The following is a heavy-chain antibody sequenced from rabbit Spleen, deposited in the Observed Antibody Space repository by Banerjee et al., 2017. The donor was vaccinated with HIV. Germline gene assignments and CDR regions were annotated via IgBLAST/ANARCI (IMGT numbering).Heavy chain of an antibody. CDR3: ARDTSSSFSSYGMDL. Sequence: QSLEESGGGLVKPGASLTLTCIASGVSFSVSSYMCWVHQAPGKGLEWIACIEAGSSGFTYFASWAKGRFTISKTSSTTVTLQMTSLTAADTATYFCARDTSSSFSSYGMDLWGPGTLVTVS. CDR1: GVSFSVSSY. CDR2: IEAGSSGFT. V-gene: IGHV1S40*01. J-gene: IGHJ6*01. D-gene: IGHD1-1*01.